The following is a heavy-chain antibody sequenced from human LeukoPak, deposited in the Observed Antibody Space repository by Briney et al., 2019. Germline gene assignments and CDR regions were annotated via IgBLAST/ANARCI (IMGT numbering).Heavy chain of an antibody. J-gene: IGHJ4*02. CDR3: AREMEGDYGSGTFFDL. CDR1: GGSIGSHY. Sequence: PSETLSLTCTVSGGSIGSHYWSWIRQPPGEGLEWIGYIYYSGTTSYNPSLKSRVTISVDTSKNQFSLKLSSVTAADTAVYYCAREMEGDYGSGTFFDLWGQGNMVTVSS. D-gene: IGHD3-10*01. CDR2: IYYSGTT. V-gene: IGHV4-59*11.